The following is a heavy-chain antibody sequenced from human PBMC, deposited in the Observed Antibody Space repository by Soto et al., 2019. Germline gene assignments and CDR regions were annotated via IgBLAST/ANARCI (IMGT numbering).Heavy chain of an antibody. J-gene: IGHJ4*02. V-gene: IGHV1-69*13. CDR1: GGTFSSFG. CDR2: IIPVFGRP. CDR3: ARDSELRNQYYFDY. D-gene: IGHD1-26*01. Sequence: SVKVSCKASGGTFSSFGISWVRQAPGQGLEWMGGIIPVFGRPNYAQRFRGRLTITADESTNTSYMELIDLTSEDTAVYYCARDSELRNQYYFDYWGQGTLVTVSS.